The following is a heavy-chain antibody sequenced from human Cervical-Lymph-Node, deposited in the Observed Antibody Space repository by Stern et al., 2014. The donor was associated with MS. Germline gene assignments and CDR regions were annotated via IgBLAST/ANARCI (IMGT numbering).Heavy chain of an antibody. Sequence: VQLVESGGGVVQPGGSLRLSCAASGFTFSTYAMNWVRLAPGPGLEWVALISYPGSHKYYAESVQGRFTISKASSKNTLYLQMNSLKAENPAVDYCAREECLKYLSSAYGMDVWGQGSTVTVSS. CDR1: GFTFSTYA. D-gene: IGHD3-10*01. CDR2: ISYPGSHK. J-gene: IGHJ6*02. V-gene: IGHV3-30-3*01. CDR3: AREECLKYLSSAYGMDV.